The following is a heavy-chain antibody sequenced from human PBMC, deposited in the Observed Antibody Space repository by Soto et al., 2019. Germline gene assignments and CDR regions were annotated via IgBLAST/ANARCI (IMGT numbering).Heavy chain of an antibody. CDR1: GGTFSSYA. V-gene: IGHV1-69*13. J-gene: IGHJ4*02. Sequence: SVKVSCEASGGTFSSYAISWVRQAPGQGLEWMGGIIPIFGTANYAQKCQGRVTITADESTSTAYMELSNLRSEDTAVYYCAAEPHSSSSFSFDYWGQGSLVIVS. D-gene: IGHD6-6*01. CDR2: IIPIFGTA. CDR3: AAEPHSSSSFSFDY.